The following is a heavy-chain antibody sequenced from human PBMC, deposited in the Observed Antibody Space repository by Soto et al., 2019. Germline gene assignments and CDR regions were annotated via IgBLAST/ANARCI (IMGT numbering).Heavy chain of an antibody. J-gene: IGHJ5*02. Sequence: QVQLVQSGAEVKKPGASVKVSCKSSGYTFISYGITWVRQAPGQRLEWMGWLSGNNGKTEDPQKFQGRDTMTIDTPTSTDYMELRSLKFDDTAIYCWARGWFRDTLNPWGQGTQVTVSS. CDR2: LSGNNGKT. D-gene: IGHD3-10*01. CDR1: GYTFISYG. CDR3: ARGWFRDTLNP. V-gene: IGHV1-18*01.